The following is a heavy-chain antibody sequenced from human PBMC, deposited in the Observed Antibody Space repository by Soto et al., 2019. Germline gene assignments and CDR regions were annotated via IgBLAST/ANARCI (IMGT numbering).Heavy chain of an antibody. D-gene: IGHD3-3*01. Sequence: SETLSLTCTASGGCISSNSYYWGWIRQSPGKGLEWIGSIGYTGTIYYNPSLQSRVTMSVDTSENQISLRLSSMTAADTAVYYCASHVHNQGYEYYFDSWSQGTLVTVSS. V-gene: IGHV4-39*01. J-gene: IGHJ4*02. CDR3: ASHVHNQGYEYYFDS. CDR1: GGCISSNSYY. CDR2: IGYTGTI.